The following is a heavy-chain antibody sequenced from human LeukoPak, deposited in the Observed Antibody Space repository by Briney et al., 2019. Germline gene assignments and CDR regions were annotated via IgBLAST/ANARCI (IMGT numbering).Heavy chain of an antibody. V-gene: IGHV3-7*01. CDR1: GFSFSTYW. CDR2: IKLAGSEK. D-gene: IGHD3-9*01. Sequence: PGGSPRLSCAASGFSFSTYWMSWVGQAPGKELEGVANIKLAGSEKYYVDFVKGRFTISRDNARNSLYLQMNSLRAEDTAVYHCVQGGRYHYGSWGQGTLVTVSS. J-gene: IGHJ5*02. CDR3: VQGGRYHYGS.